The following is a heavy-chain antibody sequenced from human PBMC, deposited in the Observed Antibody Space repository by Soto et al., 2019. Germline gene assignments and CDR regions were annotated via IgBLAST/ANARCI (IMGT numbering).Heavy chain of an antibody. V-gene: IGHV1-18*01. CDR1: GYTFTSYG. J-gene: IGHJ6*02. CDR2: ISAYNGNT. D-gene: IGHD2-15*01. Sequence: QVQLVQSGAEVKKPGASVKVSCRASGYTFTSYGISWVRQAPGQGLEWMGWISAYNGNTNYAQKLQGRVTMTTDTSTSTAYMELRSVRTDDTAVYYCAREGYCSGGSCYYYYGMDVWGQGTTVTVSS. CDR3: AREGYCSGGSCYYYYGMDV.